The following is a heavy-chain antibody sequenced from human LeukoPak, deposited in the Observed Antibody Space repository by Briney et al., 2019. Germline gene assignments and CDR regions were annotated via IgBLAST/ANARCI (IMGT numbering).Heavy chain of an antibody. CDR2: INPSGGST. Sequence: DSVKVSCKASGYTFTSYYMHWVRQARGDGLEWMAIINPSGGSTSYAQKFQGRVTMTRDTSTSTVYMELSSLRSDDTAVYYCARDAPSRASTPYDYWGQGTLVTVSS. D-gene: IGHD2-2*01. CDR3: ARDAPSRASTPYDY. CDR1: GYTFTSYY. V-gene: IGHV1-46*01. J-gene: IGHJ4*02.